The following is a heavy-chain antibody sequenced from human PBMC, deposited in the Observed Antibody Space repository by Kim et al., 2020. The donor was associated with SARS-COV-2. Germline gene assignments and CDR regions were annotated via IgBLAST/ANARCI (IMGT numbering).Heavy chain of an antibody. V-gene: IGHV1-69*01. Sequence: YAQKCQGRGTITADESTSTAYMELSSLSSEDTTVYYCASREQYYYYGMDVWGQGTTVTVSS. CDR3: ASREQYYYYGMDV. J-gene: IGHJ6*02.